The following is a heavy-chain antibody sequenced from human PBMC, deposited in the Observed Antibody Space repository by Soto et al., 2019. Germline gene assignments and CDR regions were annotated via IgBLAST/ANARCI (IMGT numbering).Heavy chain of an antibody. CDR3: VRLIGNRWLDS. CDR1: GGSFSGYY. CDR2: INHSGST. V-gene: IGHV4-34*01. J-gene: IGHJ5*01. D-gene: IGHD2-8*01. Sequence: SETLSLTCAVYGGSFSGYYWSWIRQPPGKGLEWIGEINHSGSTNYNPSLKSRVTISVDTSKNQVSLHLNSVTPDDTAVYYCVRLIGNRWLDSWGQGTLVNVS.